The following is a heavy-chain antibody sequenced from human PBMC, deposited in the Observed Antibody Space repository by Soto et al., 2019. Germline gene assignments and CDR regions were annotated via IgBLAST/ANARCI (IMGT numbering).Heavy chain of an antibody. CDR1: GYTFTNYW. CDR2: IYSGDSDI. V-gene: IGHV5-51*01. Sequence: GESLKLSCQAFGYTFTNYWIGWVRQMPGKGLEWMGIIYSGDSDISYSPSFQGQVIISADKTISTAYLQWISLKASDTAMFYCAILSSYFHSGGYYNRHDAFDIWGQGAMVTVSS. J-gene: IGHJ3*02. D-gene: IGHD3-10*01. CDR3: AILSSYFHSGGYYNRHDAFDI.